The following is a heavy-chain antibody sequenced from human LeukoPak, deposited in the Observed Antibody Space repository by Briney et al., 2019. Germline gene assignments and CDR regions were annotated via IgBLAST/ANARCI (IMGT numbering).Heavy chain of an antibody. CDR1: GFTFSSYG. Sequence: GGSLRLSCAASGFTFSSYGMHWVRQAPGKGLEWVAVISYDGSNKYYADSVKGRFTISRDNSKNTLYLQMNSLRAEDTAVYYCAKGAAGTYCFDYWGQGTLVTVSS. CDR3: AKGAAGTYCFDY. D-gene: IGHD3-10*01. V-gene: IGHV3-30*18. CDR2: ISYDGSNK. J-gene: IGHJ4*02.